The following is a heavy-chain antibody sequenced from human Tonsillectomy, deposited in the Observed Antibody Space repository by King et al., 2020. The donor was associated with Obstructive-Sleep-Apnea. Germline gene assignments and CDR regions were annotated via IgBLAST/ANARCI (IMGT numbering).Heavy chain of an antibody. V-gene: IGHV1-69*01. CDR2: IIPLFGTA. J-gene: IGHJ4*02. CDR3: AQPIPGYNSGWPTL. Sequence: QLVQSGAEVKKPGSSVKVSCKASGGTFSTYAITWVRQAPGQGLEWMGGIIPLFGTANFAQKFQGRVTITADGSTSTAYLELSSLRSDDTAVYYCAQPIPGYNSGWPTLWGQGTLVTVSS. D-gene: IGHD6-19*01. CDR1: GGTFSTYA.